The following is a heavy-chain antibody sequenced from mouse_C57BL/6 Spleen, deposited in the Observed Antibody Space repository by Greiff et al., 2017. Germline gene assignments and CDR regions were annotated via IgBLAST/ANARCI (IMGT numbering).Heavy chain of an antibody. CDR2: IRNKANNHAT. CDR1: GFTFSDAW. D-gene: IGHD2-4*01. Sequence: EVQRVESGGGLVQPGGSMKLSCAASGFTFSDAWMDWVRQSPEKGLEWVAEIRNKANNHATYYAESVKGRFTISRDDSKSSVYLQMNSLRAEDTGIYYCTRDYDYDGYYYAMDYWGQGTSVTVSS. CDR3: TRDYDYDGYYYAMDY. V-gene: IGHV6-6*01. J-gene: IGHJ4*01.